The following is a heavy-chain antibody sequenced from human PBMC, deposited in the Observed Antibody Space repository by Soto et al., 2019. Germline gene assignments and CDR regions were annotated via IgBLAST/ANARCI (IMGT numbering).Heavy chain of an antibody. CDR1: GFTFSKYS. D-gene: IGHD2-15*01. V-gene: IGHV3-21*01. J-gene: IGHJ4*02. Sequence: EVQLVESGGGLVKPGGSLRLSCAASGFTFSKYSMNWVRQAPGKGLEWVSSISSSSSYIYYADSVKGRFTTSRDNGKNSIYLRINSRRAADTAVYYCARDGSGGYTADYWGQGTLVTVSS. CDR2: ISSSSSYI. CDR3: ARDGSGGYTADY.